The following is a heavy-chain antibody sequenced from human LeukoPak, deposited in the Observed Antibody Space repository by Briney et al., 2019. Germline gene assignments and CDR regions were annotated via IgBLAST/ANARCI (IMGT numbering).Heavy chain of an antibody. Sequence: SETLSLTCTVSGGSISSYYWSWIRQPPGKGLEWIGYIYYSGSTNCNPSLKSRVTISVDTSKNQFSLKLSSVTAADTAVYYCARVPIPYYYGSFSPYYFDYWGRGTLVTVSS. V-gene: IGHV4-59*08. J-gene: IGHJ4*02. CDR1: GGSISSYY. CDR2: IYYSGST. CDR3: ARVPIPYYYGSFSPYYFDY. D-gene: IGHD3-10*01.